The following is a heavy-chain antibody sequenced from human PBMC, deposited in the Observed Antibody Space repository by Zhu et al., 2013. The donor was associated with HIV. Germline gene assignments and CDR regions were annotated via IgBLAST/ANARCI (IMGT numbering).Heavy chain of an antibody. D-gene: IGHD3-9*01. CDR2: ISAYSGNT. CDR1: GYVFTSFG. V-gene: IGHV1-18*01. J-gene: IGHJ4*02. Sequence: QDQLVQSGAEMKKPGASVKVSCKTSGYVFTSFGISWVRQAPGQRLEWMGWISAYSGNTNYARKLQDRITMTTDTVTNTAYMELRSLRSDDTAVYYCARTRTGAGYWSDYWGQGTLVTVSS. CDR3: ARTRTGAGYWSDY.